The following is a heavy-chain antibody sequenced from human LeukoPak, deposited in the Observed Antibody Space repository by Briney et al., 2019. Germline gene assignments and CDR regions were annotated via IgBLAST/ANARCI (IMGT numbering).Heavy chain of an antibody. J-gene: IGHJ6*02. V-gene: IGHV1-69*13. CDR3: ARVGRRDSYGYYYYGMDV. Sequence: ASVKVSCKASGGTFSNYAISWVRQAPGQGLEWMGGIIPIFGTANYAQKFQGRVTITADESTSTAYMELSSLRSEDTAVYYCARVGRRDSYGYYYYGMDVWGQGTTVTVSS. CDR2: IIPIFGTA. CDR1: GGTFSNYA. D-gene: IGHD5-24*01.